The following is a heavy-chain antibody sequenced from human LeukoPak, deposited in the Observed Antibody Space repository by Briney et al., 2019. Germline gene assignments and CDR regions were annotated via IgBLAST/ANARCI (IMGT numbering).Heavy chain of an antibody. J-gene: IGHJ4*02. V-gene: IGHV3-23*01. D-gene: IGHD1-26*01. CDR1: GFTFSTYA. CDR2: ISDNGAGT. Sequence: PGGSLRLSCAAFGFTFSTYAMSWVRQAPGKGLEWVSTISDNGAGTYYADSVKGRFTISRDNSKNTLYLQMNSLRAEDTAVYYCAKVSGDYFDYWGQGTLVTVSS. CDR3: AKVSGDYFDY.